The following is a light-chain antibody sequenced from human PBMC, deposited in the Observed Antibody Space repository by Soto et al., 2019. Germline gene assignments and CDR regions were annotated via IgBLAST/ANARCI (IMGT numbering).Light chain of an antibody. Sequence: EIVLTQSPGTLSLSPGERATLSCRASQSVSSSYLAWYQKKPGQAPRLLIYGASSRATGIPDRFSGSGSGTDFTLTISRLETEDFAVYYCQQYGRTFGQGTKVEIK. CDR2: GAS. V-gene: IGKV3-20*01. CDR1: QSVSSSY. J-gene: IGKJ1*01. CDR3: QQYGRT.